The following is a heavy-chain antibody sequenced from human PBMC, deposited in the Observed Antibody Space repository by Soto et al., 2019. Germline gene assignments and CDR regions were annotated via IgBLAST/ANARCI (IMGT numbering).Heavy chain of an antibody. Sequence: GGSLRLSCAASGFTFSSYSMNWVRQAPGKGREWVSSISSNISYIYYADSVKGRFTISRDNAKNSLYLQMNSLRAEDTAVYYCAIAPRRYSSSWYFLDYWGQGTLVTVSS. CDR2: ISSNISYI. CDR3: AIAPRRYSSSWYFLDY. J-gene: IGHJ4*02. D-gene: IGHD6-13*01. V-gene: IGHV3-21*01. CDR1: GFTFSSYS.